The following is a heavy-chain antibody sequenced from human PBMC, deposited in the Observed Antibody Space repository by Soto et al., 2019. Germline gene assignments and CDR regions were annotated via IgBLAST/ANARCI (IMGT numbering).Heavy chain of an antibody. D-gene: IGHD2-8*02. V-gene: IGHV4-59*12. Sequence: SETLSLTCTVSGGSIGSYYWSWIRQPPGKGLEWIGYIYYSGSTNYNPSLKSRVTISVDTSKNQFSLKLTSVTAADTAVYYCARDKITGLFDYWGQGTLVTVSS. CDR2: IYYSGST. CDR1: GGSIGSYY. CDR3: ARDKITGLFDY. J-gene: IGHJ4*02.